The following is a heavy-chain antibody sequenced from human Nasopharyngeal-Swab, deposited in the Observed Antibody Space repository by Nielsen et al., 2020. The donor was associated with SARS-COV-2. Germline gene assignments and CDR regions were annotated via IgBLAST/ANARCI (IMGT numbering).Heavy chain of an antibody. CDR1: GYSFTSYW. J-gene: IGHJ4*02. Sequence: GESLKIFCKGSGYSFTSYWIGWVRQMPGKGLEWMGIIFPGDSDTRYSPSFQGQVTISADKSISTAYLQWSSLKASDTAMYYCARLRYGDYSQYYFDYWGQGTLVTVSS. CDR2: IFPGDSDT. CDR3: ARLRYGDYSQYYFDY. D-gene: IGHD4-17*01. V-gene: IGHV5-51*01.